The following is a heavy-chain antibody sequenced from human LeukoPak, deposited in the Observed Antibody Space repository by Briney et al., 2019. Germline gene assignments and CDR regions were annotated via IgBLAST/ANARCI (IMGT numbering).Heavy chain of an antibody. D-gene: IGHD5-24*01. CDR1: GFTFSSYE. CDR3: ARSGGDGYNWGFDY. Sequence: PGGSLRLSCAASGFTFSSYEMNWVRQAPGKGLEWVSYISSSGSTICYAEPVKGRLTISRDNAKNSLYLQMNSLRAEDTAVYYCARSGGDGYNWGFDYWGQGTLVTVSS. J-gene: IGHJ4*02. CDR2: ISSSGSTI. V-gene: IGHV3-48*03.